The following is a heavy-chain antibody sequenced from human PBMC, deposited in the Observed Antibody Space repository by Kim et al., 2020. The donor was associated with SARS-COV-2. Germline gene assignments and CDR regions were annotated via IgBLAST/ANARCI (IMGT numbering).Heavy chain of an antibody. D-gene: IGHD5-18*01. J-gene: IGHJ4*02. CDR2: IYSGGRT. CDR1: GFTVSSIY. CDR3: ARGGYRSGVPYYFDY. Sequence: GGSLRLSCAASGFTVSSIYMSWVRQAPVKGLEWVSFIYSGGRTYYADSVKGRFTISRDNSKNTLYLQMNSLRAEDTAVYYCARGGYRSGVPYYFDYWGQG. V-gene: IGHV3-53*01.